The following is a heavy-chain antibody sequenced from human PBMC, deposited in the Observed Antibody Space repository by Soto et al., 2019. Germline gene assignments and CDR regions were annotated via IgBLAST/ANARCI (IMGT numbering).Heavy chain of an antibody. J-gene: IGHJ4*02. Sequence: PGGSLRLSCAASGFTFSSYSMNWVRQAPGKGLEWVSYISSSSSTIYYADSVKGRFTISRDNAKNSLYLQMNSLRGEDTAVYYCARDDDFWSGYYHLDYWGQGTLVTVSS. D-gene: IGHD3-3*01. V-gene: IGHV3-48*01. CDR1: GFTFSSYS. CDR3: ARDDDFWSGYYHLDY. CDR2: ISSSSSTI.